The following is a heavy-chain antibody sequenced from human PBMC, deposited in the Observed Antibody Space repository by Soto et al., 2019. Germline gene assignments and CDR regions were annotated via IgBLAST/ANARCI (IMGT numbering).Heavy chain of an antibody. D-gene: IGHD2-2*01. CDR3: SRVDLNAKSPDY. V-gene: IGHV3-72*01. CDR2: SRNRVNSFST. Sequence: VQVEVSGGGLVLPGGSLILSCAVSVVSEFTFSDQYIDWVRQAPGKGLECVGRSRNRVNSFSTAYAASVQGRFTISRDDSKNTVYVQMNSLKTEDTAVYYCSRVDLNAKSPDYWGQGTLVTVSS. CDR1: VVSEFTFSDQY. J-gene: IGHJ4*02.